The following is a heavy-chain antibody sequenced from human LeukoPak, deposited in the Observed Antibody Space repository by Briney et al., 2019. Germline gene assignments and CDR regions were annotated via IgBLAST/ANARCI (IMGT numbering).Heavy chain of an antibody. CDR1: GHTFTDYY. V-gene: IGHV1-2*02. CDR3: ERAFYYGSGSYFDY. CDR2: INPNSGGT. J-gene: IGHJ4*02. D-gene: IGHD3-10*01. Sequence: ASVKVSCKASGHTFTDYYMHWVRQAPGQGLEWMGWINPNSGGTNYAQKFQGRVTMTRDTSISTAYMELSRLTSDDTAVYYCERAFYYGSGSYFDYWGQGTLVTVSS.